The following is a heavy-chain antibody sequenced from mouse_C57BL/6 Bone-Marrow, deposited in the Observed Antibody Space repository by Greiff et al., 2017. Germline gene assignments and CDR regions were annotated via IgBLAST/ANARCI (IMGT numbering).Heavy chain of an antibody. CDR1: GYSFSSSW. J-gene: IGHJ1*03. CDR2: IYPGDGDT. CDR3: ARGLLYWYFDV. V-gene: IGHV1-82*01. Sequence: VQLQQSGPELVKPGASVKISCKASGYSFSSSWMNWVKQRPGTGLEWIGRIYPGDGDTNYNGKFKGKATLTADKSSSTAYMQLSSLTSEDSAVYFCARGLLYWYFDVWGTGTTVTVSS.